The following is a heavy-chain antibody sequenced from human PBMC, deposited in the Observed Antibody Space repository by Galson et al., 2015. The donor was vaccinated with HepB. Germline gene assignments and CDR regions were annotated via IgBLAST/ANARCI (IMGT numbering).Heavy chain of an antibody. D-gene: IGHD6-13*01. CDR1: GGIFSRYT. Sequence: SVKVSCKASGGIFSRYTINWVRQAPGQGLEWMGGITPPFGTAKYAQKFQGRVTITADESTSTVYMELRSLRSEDTAIYYCAREGIVAAANPVGYWGQGTLVTVSS. CDR2: ITPPFGTA. J-gene: IGHJ4*02. V-gene: IGHV1-69*13. CDR3: AREGIVAAANPVGY.